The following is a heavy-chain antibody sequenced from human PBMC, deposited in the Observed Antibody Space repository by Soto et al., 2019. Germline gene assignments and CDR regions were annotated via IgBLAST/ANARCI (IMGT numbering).Heavy chain of an antibody. V-gene: IGHV3-73*01. CDR1: GFTFSGSA. CDR3: TGYCSGGSCSTAGSY. J-gene: IGHJ4*02. D-gene: IGHD2-15*01. CDR2: IRSKANSYAT. Sequence: PVGSLRLSCAASGFTFSGSAMHWVRQASGKGLEWVGRIRSKANSYATAYAASVKGRFTISRDDSKNTAYLQMNSLKTEDTAVYYCTGYCSGGSCSTAGSYWGQGTLVTVSS.